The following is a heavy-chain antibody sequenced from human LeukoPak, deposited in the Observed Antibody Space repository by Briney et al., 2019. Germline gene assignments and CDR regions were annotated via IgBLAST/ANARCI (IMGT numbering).Heavy chain of an antibody. V-gene: IGHV1-2*02. J-gene: IGHJ4*02. CDR3: ARGVVLRYFGWLLHFDY. CDR1: GYTFTGYY. CDR2: INPNSGGT. Sequence: ASVKVSCKASGYTFTGYYMHWVRQAPGQGLEWMGWINPNSGGTNYAQKFQGRVTMTRDTSISTAYMELSRLRSDDTAVYYCARGVVLRYFGWLLHFDYWGQGTLVTVSS. D-gene: IGHD3-9*01.